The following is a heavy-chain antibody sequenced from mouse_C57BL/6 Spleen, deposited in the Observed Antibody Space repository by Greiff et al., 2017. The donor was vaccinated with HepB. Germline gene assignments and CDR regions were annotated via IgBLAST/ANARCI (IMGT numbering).Heavy chain of an antibody. V-gene: IGHV1-69*01. CDR2: IDPSDSYT. Sequence: VQLQQPGAELVMPGASVKLSCKASGYTFTSYWMHWVKQRPGQGLEWIGEIDPSDSYTNYNQKFKGKSTLTVDKSSSTAYMQLSSLTSEDSAVYYCARNCGITTGASYAMDYWGQGTSDTVSS. CDR1: GYTFTSYW. D-gene: IGHD1-1*01. J-gene: IGHJ4*01. CDR3: ARNCGITTGASYAMDY.